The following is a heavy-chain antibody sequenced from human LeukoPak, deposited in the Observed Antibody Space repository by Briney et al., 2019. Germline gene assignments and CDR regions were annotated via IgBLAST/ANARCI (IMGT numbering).Heavy chain of an antibody. CDR1: GFTVSSNY. Sequence: GGSLTLSCAASGFTVSSNYMSWVRQAPGKGLEWVSVIYSGGSTYYADSVKGRFTISRDNSKNTLYLQMNSLRAEDTAVYYCARDPKYSLGAFDIWGQGTMVTVSS. V-gene: IGHV3-66*02. J-gene: IGHJ3*02. D-gene: IGHD5-18*01. CDR3: ARDPKYSLGAFDI. CDR2: IYSGGST.